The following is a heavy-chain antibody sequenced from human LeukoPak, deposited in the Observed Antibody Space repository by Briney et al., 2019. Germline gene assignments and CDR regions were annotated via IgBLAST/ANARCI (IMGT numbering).Heavy chain of an antibody. CDR2: ISGSGGST. V-gene: IGHV3-23*01. CDR1: GFTFSSYA. D-gene: IGHD2-15*01. Sequence: GGSLRLSCAASGFTFSSYAMSWVRQAPGKGLEWVSAISGSGGSTYYADSVKGRFTISRDNSKNTLYLQMNSLRAEDTAVYYCAKDSPRYCGGGSCSPTFFDYWGQGTLVTVSS. CDR3: AKDSPRYCGGGSCSPTFFDY. J-gene: IGHJ4*02.